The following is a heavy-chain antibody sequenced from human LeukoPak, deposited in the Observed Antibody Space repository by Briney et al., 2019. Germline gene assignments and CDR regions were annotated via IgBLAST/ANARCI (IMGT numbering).Heavy chain of an antibody. CDR2: MNPNNGNT. Sequence: ASVKVSCKPSGFTFTSYDINWVRQASGQGLEWMGWMNPNNGNTGYAQKCQGRVTMTRDTSISTAYMELRGLRSEDTAVYYCVRDGEGVAISVNYWFDPWGQGTLVTVSS. D-gene: IGHD3-10*01. CDR1: GFTFTSYD. J-gene: IGHJ5*02. V-gene: IGHV1-8*01. CDR3: VRDGEGVAISVNYWFDP.